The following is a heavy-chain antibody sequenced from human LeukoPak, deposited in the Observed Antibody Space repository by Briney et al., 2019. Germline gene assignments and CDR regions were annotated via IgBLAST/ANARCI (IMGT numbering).Heavy chain of an antibody. J-gene: IGHJ4*02. D-gene: IGHD3-22*01. Sequence: GGTLRLSCAASGFTFSSYGMIWVRQAPGKGLEWVSGISGSGGSTYLADSVKGRFTISRDNAKNSLYLQMNSLRAEDTAVYYCARVGYYDSSGQGGYYFDYWGQGTLVTVSS. CDR1: GFTFSSYG. CDR2: ISGSGGST. CDR3: ARVGYYDSSGQGGYYFDY. V-gene: IGHV3-21*01.